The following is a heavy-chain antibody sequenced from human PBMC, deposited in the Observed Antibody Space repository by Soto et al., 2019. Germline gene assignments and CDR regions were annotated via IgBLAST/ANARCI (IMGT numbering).Heavy chain of an antibody. CDR2: INSDGSST. V-gene: IGHV3-74*01. D-gene: IGHD4-17*01. Sequence: GGSLRLSCAASGFTFSSYWMHWVRQAPGKGLVWVSRINSDGSSTSYADSVKGRFTISRDNAKNTLYLQMNSLRAEDTAVYYCARADDYGDYAYDYWGQGTLVTVSS. J-gene: IGHJ4*02. CDR3: ARADDYGDYAYDY. CDR1: GFTFSSYW.